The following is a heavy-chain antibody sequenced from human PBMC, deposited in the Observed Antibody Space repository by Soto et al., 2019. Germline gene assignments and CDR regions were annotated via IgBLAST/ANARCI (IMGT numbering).Heavy chain of an antibody. D-gene: IGHD3-10*01. CDR2: IYYTGST. CDR1: GGSLRSYY. CDR3: ARGGCSLVRNDY. Sequence: QVQLQESGPGLVKPSETLSLTCTVSGGSLRSYYCSWIRQPPGKGLEWIGYIYYTGSTNYNPSLTSRVTISVDMSKNQVSLKLRSVTASDTAVYYCARGGCSLVRNDYWGQGTLVTVSS. V-gene: IGHV4-59*01. J-gene: IGHJ4*02.